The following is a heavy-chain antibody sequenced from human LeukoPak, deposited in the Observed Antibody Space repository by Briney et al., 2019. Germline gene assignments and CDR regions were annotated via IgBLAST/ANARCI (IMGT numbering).Heavy chain of an antibody. Sequence: GGSLRLSCAPSGFTFSSYSMNWVRQAPGQGLEWVSSIISSSSYIYYADSVKGRFTISRDNAKNSLYLQMNSLRAEDTAVYYCARDERVGYYGSGSYYYYGMDVWGKGTTVTVSS. CDR2: IISSSSYI. CDR3: ARDERVGYYGSGSYYYYGMDV. J-gene: IGHJ6*04. D-gene: IGHD3-10*01. CDR1: GFTFSSYS. V-gene: IGHV3-21*01.